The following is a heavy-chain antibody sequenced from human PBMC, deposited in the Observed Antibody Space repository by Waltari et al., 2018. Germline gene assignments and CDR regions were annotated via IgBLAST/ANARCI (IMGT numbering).Heavy chain of an antibody. V-gene: IGHV3-48*02. CDR1: GFTFSTYY. J-gene: IGHJ6*02. CDR3: VRARWYDV. CDR2: ISSGSGTI. Sequence: EVQLVESGGGLVQPGGSLGPPCAASGFTFSTYYMNWVRQAPGKGLEWVSYISSGSGTIDYADSVKGRFTISRDNAKNSLYLQMNSLRDEDTAVYYCVRARWYDVWGQGTTVTVSS. D-gene: IGHD2-15*01.